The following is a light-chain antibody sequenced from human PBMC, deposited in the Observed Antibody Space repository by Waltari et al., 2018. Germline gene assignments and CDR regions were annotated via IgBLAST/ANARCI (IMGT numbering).Light chain of an antibody. CDR1: QSVSSY. J-gene: IGKJ5*01. CDR2: DAS. V-gene: IGKV3-11*01. Sequence: EIVLTQSPATLSLSPGDRVTLSCRASQSVSSYLGWYQQTPGQAPRLLIYDASNRATGIPARFSGSGSGTDFTLTISSLEPEDFAVYYCQQRSDWPPHFGQGTRLEMK. CDR3: QQRSDWPPH.